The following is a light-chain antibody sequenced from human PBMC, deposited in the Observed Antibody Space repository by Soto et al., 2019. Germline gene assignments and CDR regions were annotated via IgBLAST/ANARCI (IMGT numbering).Light chain of an antibody. V-gene: IGKV3-15*01. CDR2: CAS. Sequence: IVLTQCPATLSLSRGEGATLSCRSSQCLXSNFAWSQQKPGQAPRILXACASTMATGIPARLSGSGSGTEFTLTISSLQSEDFAVYYCQQYKNWPQTFGQGTKVDI. CDR1: QCLXSN. J-gene: IGKJ1*01. CDR3: QQYKNWPQT.